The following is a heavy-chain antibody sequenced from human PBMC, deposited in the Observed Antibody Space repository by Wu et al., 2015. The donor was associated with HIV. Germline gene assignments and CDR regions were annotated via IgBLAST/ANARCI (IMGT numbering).Heavy chain of an antibody. D-gene: IGHD4-17*01. CDR1: GDGFTSYA. V-gene: IGHV1-69*05. CDR2: IIPIFDKG. J-gene: IGHJ4*02. Sequence: QVHLVQFGGEVKKPGSSVKVTCKASGDGFTSYAVSWVRQAPGQGLEWMGGIIPIFDKGTYGKKFQGRVTITTDESTKTVYMELRSLRSEDTAVYYCARDGDYLDNWGQGTLVIVSA. CDR3: ARDGDYLDN.